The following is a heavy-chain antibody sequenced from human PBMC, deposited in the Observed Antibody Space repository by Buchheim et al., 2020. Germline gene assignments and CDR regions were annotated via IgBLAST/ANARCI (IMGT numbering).Heavy chain of an antibody. D-gene: IGHD1-26*01. CDR2: ISSSSNTI. CDR3: ARDQEGIVGATLYFDY. J-gene: IGHJ4*02. V-gene: IGHV3-48*01. Sequence: EVQLVESGGGLVQPGGSLRLSCAASGFTFSSYSMNWVRQAPGKGLEWVSYISSSSNTIYYADSVKGRFTISRDNAKNSLYLQMNSLRAEDTAVYYCARDQEGIVGATLYFDYWGQGTL. CDR1: GFTFSSYS.